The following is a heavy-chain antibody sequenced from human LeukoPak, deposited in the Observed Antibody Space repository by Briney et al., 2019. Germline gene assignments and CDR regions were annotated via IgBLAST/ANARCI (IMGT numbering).Heavy chain of an antibody. V-gene: IGHV3-30*19. CDR2: ISYDGSNK. CDR1: GFTLSDYV. Sequence: GGSLRLSCSASGFTLSDYVMHWVRQAPGKGLEWVAAISYDGSNKKYADSVKGRFTISRDNSKNTLYLQMNSLRAEDTAVYYCAKVYWAGRGSSWYLALHYHYYYYMDVWGKGTTVTISS. J-gene: IGHJ6*03. CDR3: AKVYWAGRGSSWYLALHYHYYYYMDV. D-gene: IGHD6-13*01.